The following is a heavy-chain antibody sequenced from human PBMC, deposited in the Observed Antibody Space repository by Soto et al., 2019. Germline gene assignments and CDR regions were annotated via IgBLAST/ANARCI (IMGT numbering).Heavy chain of an antibody. CDR1: GFTVSGMF. CDR2: IYPAGPT. D-gene: IGHD6-19*01. V-gene: IGHV3-53*02. CDR3: ARDAHSSGLHY. Sequence: EVSLVETGGGLIQTGGSLRLSCAASGFTVSGMFMNWVRQAPGKGLEWVSVIYPAGPTYYADSVKGRFTISRDNSKNTLFLHLNNLRAEDKAVYYCARDAHSSGLHYWAQGILVTVSS. J-gene: IGHJ4*02.